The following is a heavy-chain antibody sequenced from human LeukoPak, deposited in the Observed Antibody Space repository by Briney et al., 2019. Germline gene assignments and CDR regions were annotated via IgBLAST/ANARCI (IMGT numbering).Heavy chain of an antibody. Sequence: GGSLRLSCAASGFTFSSYGMSWVRQAPGKGLEWVSAISGSGGSTYYADSVKGRFTISRDNAKNSLYLQMNSPRAEDTAVYYCARGLAATLRVGFDYWGQGTLVTVSS. V-gene: IGHV3-23*01. CDR3: ARGLAATLRVGFDY. CDR2: ISGSGGST. J-gene: IGHJ4*02. D-gene: IGHD2-15*01. CDR1: GFTFSSYG.